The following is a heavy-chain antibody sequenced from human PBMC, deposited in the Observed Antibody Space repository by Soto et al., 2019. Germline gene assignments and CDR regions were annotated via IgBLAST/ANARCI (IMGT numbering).Heavy chain of an antibody. V-gene: IGHV3-30*18. J-gene: IGHJ6*02. CDR3: AKDAPGGMYV. Sequence: QVQLVESGGGVVQPGRSLRLSCAASGFTFSSYGMHWVRQAPGKGLEWVAVISYDGSNKYYADSVKGRFTISRDNSKNTLYLQMNSLRAEDTAVYYCAKDAPGGMYVWGQGTTVTVSS. CDR1: GFTFSSYG. CDR2: ISYDGSNK.